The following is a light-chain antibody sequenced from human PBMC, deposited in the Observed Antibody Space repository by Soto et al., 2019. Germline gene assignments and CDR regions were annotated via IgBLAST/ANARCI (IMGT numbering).Light chain of an antibody. Sequence: EVVFTQSPGTLSLSPGERPTLSWRASQSVSSNYLAWFQQKPGQAPRLLIYAASSRATGIPDRFSGSGSGTDFTLTISRLEPEDFAVYYCQQYGSSPQTFGQGTKVDIK. CDR1: QSVSSNY. J-gene: IGKJ1*01. CDR2: AAS. V-gene: IGKV3-20*01. CDR3: QQYGSSPQT.